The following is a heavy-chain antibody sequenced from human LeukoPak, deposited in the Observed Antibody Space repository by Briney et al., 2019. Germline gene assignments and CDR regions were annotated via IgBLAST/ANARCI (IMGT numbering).Heavy chain of an antibody. CDR1: GFTFSNYS. CDR3: AKDGEEADYYDSSGYYSIYY. V-gene: IGHV3-21*01. CDR2: ISSTSGYI. J-gene: IGHJ4*02. Sequence: GGSLRLSCAASGFTFSNYSMNWVRQAPGKGLEWVSSISSTSGYIFYADSVKGRFTISRDNAKNTLYLQMNSLRAEDTAVYYCAKDGEEADYYDSSGYYSIYYWGQGTLVTVSS. D-gene: IGHD3-22*01.